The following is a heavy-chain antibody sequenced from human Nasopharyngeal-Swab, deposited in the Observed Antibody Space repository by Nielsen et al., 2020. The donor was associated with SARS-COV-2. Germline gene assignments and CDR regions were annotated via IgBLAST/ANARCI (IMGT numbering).Heavy chain of an antibody. Sequence: GASLKISFAASGFTFSSYGMHWVRQAPGKGLEWVAVIWYDGSNKYYADSVKGRFTISRDNSKNTLYLQMNSLRAEDTAVYYCARSYYGAYYYGMDVWGQGTTVTVSS. CDR2: IWYDGSNK. CDR1: GFTFSSYG. V-gene: IGHV3-33*01. CDR3: ARSYYGAYYYGMDV. J-gene: IGHJ6*02. D-gene: IGHD4-17*01.